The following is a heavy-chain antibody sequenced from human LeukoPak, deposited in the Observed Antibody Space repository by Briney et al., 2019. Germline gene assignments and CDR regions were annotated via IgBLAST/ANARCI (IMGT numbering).Heavy chain of an antibody. J-gene: IGHJ3*02. V-gene: IGHV3-11*04. CDR3: ARVRLTIFGVVIDAFDI. CDR2: ISSSGSTI. D-gene: IGHD3-3*01. Sequence: PGGSLRLSCAASGFTFSDYYMSWIRQAPGKGLEWVSYISSSGSTIYYADSVKGRFTISRDNAKNSRYLQMNSLRAEDTAVSYCARVRLTIFGVVIDAFDIWGQGTMVTVSS. CDR1: GFTFSDYY.